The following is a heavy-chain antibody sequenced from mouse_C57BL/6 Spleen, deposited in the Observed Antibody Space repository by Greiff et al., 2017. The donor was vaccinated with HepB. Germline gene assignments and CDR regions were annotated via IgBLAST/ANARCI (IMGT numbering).Heavy chain of an antibody. J-gene: IGHJ4*01. CDR1: GYTFTSYW. CDR2: INPSNGGT. D-gene: IGHD3-2*02. Sequence: QVQLQQPGTELVKPGASVKLSCKASGYTFTSYWMHWVKQRPGQGLEWIGNINPSNGGTNYNEKFKSKATLTVDKSSSTAYMQLSSLTSEDSAVYYCARSQLRLLYYYAMDYWGQGTSVTVSS. V-gene: IGHV1-53*01. CDR3: ARSQLRLLYYYAMDY.